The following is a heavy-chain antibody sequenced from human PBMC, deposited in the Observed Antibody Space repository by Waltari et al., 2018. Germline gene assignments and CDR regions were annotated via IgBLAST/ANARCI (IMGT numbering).Heavy chain of an antibody. CDR2: INPSGGST. Sequence: QVQLVQSGAEVKTPGASVKISCKTSEYTFTRSYIHWVRQAPGQGLEWMGIINPSGGSTIYAQKFQGRVTMTRDTSTSTVYMELSSLRSDDTAVYYCALDTGALWMDVWGQGTTVTVSS. CDR3: ALDTGALWMDV. J-gene: IGHJ6*02. D-gene: IGHD2-21*01. CDR1: EYTFTRSY. V-gene: IGHV1-46*01.